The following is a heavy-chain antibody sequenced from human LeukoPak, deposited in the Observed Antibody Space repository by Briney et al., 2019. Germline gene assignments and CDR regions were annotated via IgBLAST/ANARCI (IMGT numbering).Heavy chain of an antibody. D-gene: IGHD3-16*01. CDR3: TRALGHSVLAFDV. CDR2: IKEDGREK. V-gene: IGHV3-7*03. Sequence: PGGSLRLSCAASGFIFNNYWMYWVRQAPGKGLEWVASIKEDGREKLYVESLEGRLTIARDNAKESLHLQMRNLRVEDTAVYYCTRALGHSVLAFDVWGQGTVVIVS. J-gene: IGHJ3*01. CDR1: GFIFNNYW.